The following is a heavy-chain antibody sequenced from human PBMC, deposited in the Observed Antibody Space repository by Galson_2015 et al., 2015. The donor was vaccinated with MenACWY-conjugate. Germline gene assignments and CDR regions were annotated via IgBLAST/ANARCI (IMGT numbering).Heavy chain of an antibody. CDR1: DDSIRTNY. CDR3: ARHCHCDSGRYYSQFDF. V-gene: IGHV4-59*08. Sequence: SETLSLTCTVSDDSIRTNYWGWIRQPPGKGLEWIGYIYSSGRTNYNPSLKNRVTMSMDTSNKQLSLSLTSVTAADTAVYYCARHCHCDSGRYYSQFDFWGQGTLVTVSS. J-gene: IGHJ4*02. CDR2: IYSSGRT. D-gene: IGHD3-22*01.